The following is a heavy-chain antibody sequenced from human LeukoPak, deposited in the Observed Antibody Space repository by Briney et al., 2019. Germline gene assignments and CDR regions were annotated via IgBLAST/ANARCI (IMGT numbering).Heavy chain of an antibody. J-gene: IGHJ4*02. V-gene: IGHV1-2*06. CDR1: GYTFTGYY. D-gene: IGHD3-22*01. CDR3: ARDRGHYYDSSGSDY. Sequence: ASVKVSCKASGYTFTGYYMHWVRQAPGQGLEWMGRLNPNSGGTNYAQKFQGRVTMTRDTSISTAYMELSRLRSDDAAVYYCARDRGHYYDSSGSDYWGQGTLVTVSS. CDR2: LNPNSGGT.